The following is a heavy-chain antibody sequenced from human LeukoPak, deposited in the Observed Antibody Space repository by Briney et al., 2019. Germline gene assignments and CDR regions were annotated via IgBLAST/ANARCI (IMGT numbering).Heavy chain of an antibody. Sequence: GGSLRLSCAASGFSFSSYAMSWVRQTPGKGLEWVSVISGIGGNTYYADSVKGRFTISRGNSKNTLYLQLNSLRAEDTAVYYCAKDHYGSGSYYNPFDYRGQGTLVTVSS. V-gene: IGHV3-23*01. CDR2: ISGIGGNT. CDR1: GFSFSSYA. J-gene: IGHJ4*02. D-gene: IGHD3-10*01. CDR3: AKDHYGSGSYYNPFDY.